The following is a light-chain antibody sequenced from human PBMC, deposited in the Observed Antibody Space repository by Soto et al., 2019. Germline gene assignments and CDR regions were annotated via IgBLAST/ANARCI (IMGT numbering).Light chain of an antibody. CDR1: QGIRND. Sequence: AIQLTQSPSSLSASVGDRVTINCRASQGIRNDLGWYQQKSGKAPKLLIYGASSLQSGVPSRFSGSGSGTDFTLTISSLQPEDFATYYCLQDYNYPWTFGRGTKVDIK. CDR3: LQDYNYPWT. J-gene: IGKJ1*01. V-gene: IGKV1-6*01. CDR2: GAS.